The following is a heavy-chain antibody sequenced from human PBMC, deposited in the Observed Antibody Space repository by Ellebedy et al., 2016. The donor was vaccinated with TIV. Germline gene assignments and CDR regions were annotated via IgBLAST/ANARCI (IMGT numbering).Heavy chain of an antibody. D-gene: IGHD2-21*01. Sequence: GGSLRLXXAASGFTFSSYSMNWVRQAPGKGLEWVSYISSSSSTIYYADSVKGRFTISRDNAKNSLYLQMNSLRDEDTAVYYCARDSLYCGGDCYPGYYFDYWGQGTLVTVSS. J-gene: IGHJ4*02. CDR2: ISSSSSTI. CDR3: ARDSLYCGGDCYPGYYFDY. CDR1: GFTFSSYS. V-gene: IGHV3-48*02.